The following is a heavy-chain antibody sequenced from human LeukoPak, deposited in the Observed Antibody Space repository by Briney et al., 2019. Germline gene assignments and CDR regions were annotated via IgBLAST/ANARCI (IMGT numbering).Heavy chain of an antibody. CDR3: ARNFDSSGYYVYFDY. D-gene: IGHD3-22*01. V-gene: IGHV4-59*01. Sequence: TSETLSLTCTVSGGSISSYYWSWIRQPPGKGLEWIGYIYYSGSTSYNPSLTSRVTMSVDTSKNQFSLNLSSVTAADTAVYYCARNFDSSGYYVYFDYWGQGALVTVSS. CDR2: IYYSGST. J-gene: IGHJ4*02. CDR1: GGSISSYY.